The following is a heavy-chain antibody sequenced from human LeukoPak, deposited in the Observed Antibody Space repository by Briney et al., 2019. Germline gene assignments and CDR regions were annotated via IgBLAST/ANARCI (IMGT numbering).Heavy chain of an antibody. Sequence: QTGGSLRLSRAVSGFTVSSSYMSWVRQAPGKGLEWVSIINNEGTSYYADSVKGRFTISRDTSRNTLYLQMNSLRAEDTAVYYCARAHGFVIDYWGQGTLVTVSS. V-gene: IGHV3-66*01. D-gene: IGHD5-24*01. CDR2: INNEGTS. CDR3: ARAHGFVIDY. J-gene: IGHJ4*02. CDR1: GFTVSSSY.